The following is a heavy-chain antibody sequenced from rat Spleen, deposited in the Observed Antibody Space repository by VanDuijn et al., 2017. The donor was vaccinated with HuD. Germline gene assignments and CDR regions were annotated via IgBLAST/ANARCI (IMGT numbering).Heavy chain of an antibody. CDR1: GFTFSRYW. J-gene: IGHJ2*01. V-gene: IGHV5-25*01. CDR2: ISTGGGNT. Sequence: EVQLAETGGGLVQPGRSLKLPCVASGFTFSRYWLYWVRKPPKKGREWVASISTGGGNTYYRDSVKGRFTISRDDAKSTLYLQMDSLRSEDTATYYCTAYYGSHYWGQGVMVTVSS. D-gene: IGHD1-7*01. CDR3: TAYYGSHY.